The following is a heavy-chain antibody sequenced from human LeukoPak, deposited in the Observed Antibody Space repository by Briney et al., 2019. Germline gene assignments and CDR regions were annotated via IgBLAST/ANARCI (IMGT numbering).Heavy chain of an antibody. V-gene: IGHV4-38-2*02. CDR3: AREHSSGWYWLYY. CDR2: IYHSGST. Sequence: PSETLSLTCTVSGYSISSGYYWGWIRQPPGKGLEWIGSIYHSGSTYYNPSLKSRVTISVDTSKNQFSLKLSSVTAADTAVYYCAREHSSGWYWLYYWGQGTLVTVSS. CDR1: GYSISSGYY. J-gene: IGHJ4*02. D-gene: IGHD6-19*01.